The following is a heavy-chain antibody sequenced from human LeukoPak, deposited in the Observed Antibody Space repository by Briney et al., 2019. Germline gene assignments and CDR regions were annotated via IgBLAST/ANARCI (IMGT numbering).Heavy chain of an antibody. D-gene: IGHD3-16*01. V-gene: IGHV4-61*01. CDR3: ARDKLPENGGDGGY. J-gene: IGHJ4*02. CDR1: GGSISSSSYY. Sequence: PSETLSLTCTVSGGSISSSSYYWSWIRQPPGKGLEWIGYIYYSGSTNYNPSLKSRVTISVDTSKNQFSLKLSSVTAADTAVYYCARDKLPENGGDGGYWGQGTLVTVSS. CDR2: IYYSGST.